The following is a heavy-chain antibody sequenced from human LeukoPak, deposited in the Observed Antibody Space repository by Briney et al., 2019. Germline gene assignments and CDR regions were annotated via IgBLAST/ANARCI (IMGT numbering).Heavy chain of an antibody. CDR1: GFTFSNYA. J-gene: IGHJ4*02. CDR3: AKDADYYDGSGYYYAYFDY. Sequence: GGSLRLSCAASGFTFSNYAMTWVRQAPGKGLEWVSGISGSGDNTYYADSAKGRFTISRDNSKNTLYLQMNSLRAEDTAIYYCAKDADYYDGSGYYYAYFDYWGQGTLVTVSS. CDR2: ISGSGDNT. V-gene: IGHV3-23*01. D-gene: IGHD3-22*01.